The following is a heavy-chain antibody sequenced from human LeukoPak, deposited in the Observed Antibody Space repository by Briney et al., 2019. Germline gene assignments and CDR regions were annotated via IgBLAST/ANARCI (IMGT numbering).Heavy chain of an antibody. V-gene: IGHV3-30*02. CDR3: AKALHGSGLNLFDY. D-gene: IGHD3-10*01. J-gene: IGHJ4*02. Sequence: FIRYDGTNNYYADSVTGRFTISRDNYKNTLYLQMNSLRAEDTAVYYCAKALHGSGLNLFDYWGQGTLVTVSS. CDR2: IRYDGTNN.